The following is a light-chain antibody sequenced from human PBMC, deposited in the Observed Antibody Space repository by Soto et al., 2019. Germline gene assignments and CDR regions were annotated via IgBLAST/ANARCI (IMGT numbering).Light chain of an antibody. CDR1: QSVSSN. V-gene: IGKV3-15*01. CDR3: QQYNNWPRT. J-gene: IGKJ1*01. CDR2: GAS. Sequence: EIVMTQSPATLSVSPGERATLSCRASQSVSSNLAWYQQKPGQAPRLLIYGASTRATGIPARFSGSGSGTEFTLTISSLQSEDIAVHYCQQYNNWPRTFGQGTKV.